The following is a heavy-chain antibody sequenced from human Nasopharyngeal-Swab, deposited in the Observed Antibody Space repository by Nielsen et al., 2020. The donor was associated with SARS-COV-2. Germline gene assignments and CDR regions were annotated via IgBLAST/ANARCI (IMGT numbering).Heavy chain of an antibody. CDR2: IYSGGST. J-gene: IGHJ2*01. CDR3: AREGGDTSSWYHNWYFDL. CDR1: GFTVSHNY. V-gene: IGHV3-53*01. Sequence: GGSLRLSCIASGFTVSHNYMSWVRQAPGKGLELVSVIYSGGSTYYADSVKGRFTISRDNSKNTLYLQMNSLRAEDTAVYYCAREGGDTSSWYHNWYFDLWGRGTLVTVSS. D-gene: IGHD6-13*01.